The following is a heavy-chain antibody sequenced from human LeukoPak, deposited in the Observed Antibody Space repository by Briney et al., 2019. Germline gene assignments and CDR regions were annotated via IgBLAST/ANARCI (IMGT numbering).Heavy chain of an antibody. CDR3: ARGRRGYCTNRVCGY. J-gene: IGHJ4*02. D-gene: IGHD2-8*01. CDR1: GYTFTSYD. Sequence: ASVKLSCKASGYTFTSYDINWVRQAPGQGLEWMGWMNPNSGNTGYAQKFQGRVTITRNTSISTAYMELSSLRSEDTAVYYCARGRRGYCTNRVCGYWGQGTLVTASS. CDR2: MNPNSGNT. V-gene: IGHV1-8*01.